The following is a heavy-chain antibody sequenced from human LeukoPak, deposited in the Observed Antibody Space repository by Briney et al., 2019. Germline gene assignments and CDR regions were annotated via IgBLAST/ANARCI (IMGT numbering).Heavy chain of an antibody. CDR3: ATYMLRDSWNVHTFDS. D-gene: IGHD1-1*01. V-gene: IGHV1-18*01. J-gene: IGHJ4*02. Sequence: ASVKVSCKASGYTFNTYGISWVRQAPGQGLEWMGWISTYNGDVNYVQNLQGRVTMTTDTSTSTAYMELMSLRSDDTAVYYCATYMLRDSWNVHTFDSWGQGTLVTVSS. CDR2: ISTYNGDV. CDR1: GYTFNTYG.